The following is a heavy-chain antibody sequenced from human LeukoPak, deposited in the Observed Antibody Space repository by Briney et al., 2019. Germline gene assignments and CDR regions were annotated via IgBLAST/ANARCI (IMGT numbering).Heavy chain of an antibody. Sequence: ASVKVSCKASGYTFTSYDINWVRQATGQGLEWMGWMNPNSGNTGYAQKFQGRVTITRNTSISTAYKELSSLRSEDTAVYYCARGQGGYSYKDAFDIWGQGTMVTVSS. CDR3: ARGQGGYSYKDAFDI. J-gene: IGHJ3*02. D-gene: IGHD5-18*01. V-gene: IGHV1-8*03. CDR2: MNPNSGNT. CDR1: GYTFTSYD.